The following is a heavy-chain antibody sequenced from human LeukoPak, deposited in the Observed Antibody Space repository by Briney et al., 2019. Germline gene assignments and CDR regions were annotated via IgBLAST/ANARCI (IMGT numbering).Heavy chain of an antibody. V-gene: IGHV3-23*01. CDR2: ISGSGDRT. CDR3: AKGYYGSGSYGWFDP. D-gene: IGHD3-10*01. CDR1: GFTFSSSG. Sequence: GGSLRLPCAASGFTFSSSGMIWVRQAPGKGLEWVSAISGSGDRTYHADSVKGRFTISRDNSKNTLYLHMNSLRAEDTAVYYCAKGYYGSGSYGWFDPWGQGTLVTVSP. J-gene: IGHJ5*02.